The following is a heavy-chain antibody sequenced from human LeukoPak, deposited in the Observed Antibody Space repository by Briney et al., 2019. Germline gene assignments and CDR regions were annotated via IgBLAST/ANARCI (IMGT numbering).Heavy chain of an antibody. V-gene: IGHV3-23*01. CDR3: AKDLVLTYYYYGMDV. D-gene: IGHD4/OR15-4a*01. J-gene: IGHJ6*02. Sequence: GGSLSLSCPASGFTLTSYAMTWVRKPPGKGLEWVPAISGSGGSTYYADSVKGRFTISRDNSKNTLYLQMNSLRAEDTAVYYCAKDLVLTYYYYGMDVWGQGTTVTVSS. CDR1: GFTLTSYA. CDR2: ISGSGGST.